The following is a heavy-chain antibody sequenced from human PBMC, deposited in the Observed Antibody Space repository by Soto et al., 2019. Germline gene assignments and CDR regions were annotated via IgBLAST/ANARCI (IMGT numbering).Heavy chain of an antibody. CDR2: INPSGGST. V-gene: IGHV1-46*01. J-gene: IGHJ6*02. D-gene: IGHD3-3*01. CDR1: GYTFTSDY. Sequence: SVKVSCEASGYTFTSDYMHWVRQAPVQGLEWMGIINPSGGSTSYAQKFQGRVTMTRDTSTSTVYMELSSLRSEDTAVYYCARDRITIFVVAIPHYYYYGMDVWGQGTTVTVSS. CDR3: ARDRITIFVVAIPHYYYYGMDV.